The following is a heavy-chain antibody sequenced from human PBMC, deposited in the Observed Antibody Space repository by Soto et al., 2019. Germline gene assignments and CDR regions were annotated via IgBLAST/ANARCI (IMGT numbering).Heavy chain of an antibody. J-gene: IGHJ5*02. V-gene: IGHV4-34*01. CDR2: INHSGST. D-gene: IGHD3-3*01. Sequence: SETLSLTCAVYGGSFSGYYWSWIRQPPGKGLEWIGEINHSGSTNYNPSLKSRATISVDTSKNQFSLKLSSVTAADTAVYYCARYAYFTIFGVPLLYWFDPWGQVTLFTVSS. CDR1: GGSFSGYY. CDR3: ARYAYFTIFGVPLLYWFDP.